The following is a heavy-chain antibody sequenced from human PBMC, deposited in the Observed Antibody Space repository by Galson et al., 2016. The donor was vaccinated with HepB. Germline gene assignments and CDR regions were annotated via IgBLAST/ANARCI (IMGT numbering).Heavy chain of an antibody. Sequence: SLRLSCAASGFTFSSYAMTWVRQAPGKGLEWVSDISSSGDSTYYADSVKGRFTISRDNSKNTLNLQMNSLRAEDTAVYYCAKESHRRGYDALDMWGQGTMVSVSS. CDR2: ISSSGDST. CDR3: AKESHRRGYDALDM. D-gene: IGHD6-25*01. J-gene: IGHJ3*02. V-gene: IGHV3-23*01. CDR1: GFTFSSYA.